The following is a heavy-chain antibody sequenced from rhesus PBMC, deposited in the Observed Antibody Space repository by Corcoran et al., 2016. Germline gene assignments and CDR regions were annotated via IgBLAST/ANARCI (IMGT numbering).Heavy chain of an antibody. CDR1: GFTFSSYG. Sequence: EVQLVETGGGLVQPGGSLKLSCAASGFTFSSYGMRWVRQAPGKGLEWVSAINSGGGSTYYADSVKGRFTISRDNSKNTLSLQMNSLRAEDTAVYYCAKGGYGTFDYRGQGVLVTVSS. D-gene: IGHD3-9*01. CDR3: AKGGYGTFDY. V-gene: IGHV3S5*01. J-gene: IGHJ4*01. CDR2: INSGGGST.